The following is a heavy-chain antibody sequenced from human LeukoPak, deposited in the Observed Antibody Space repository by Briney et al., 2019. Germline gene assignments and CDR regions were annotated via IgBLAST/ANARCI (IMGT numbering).Heavy chain of an antibody. CDR3: ARDCVRGSGDCGY. V-gene: IGHV4-39*07. D-gene: IGHD3-10*01. CDR1: GGSISSSSYY. CDR2: IYYSGST. Sequence: SETLSLTCTVSGGSISSSSYYWGWIRQPPGKGLEWIGSIYYSGSTYYNPSLKSRVTISVDTSKNQFSLKLSSVTAADTAVYYCARDCVRGSGDCGYWGQGTLVTVSS. J-gene: IGHJ4*02.